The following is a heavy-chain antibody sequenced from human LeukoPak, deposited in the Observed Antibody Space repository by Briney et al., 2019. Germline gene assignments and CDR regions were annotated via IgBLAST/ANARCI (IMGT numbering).Heavy chain of an antibody. D-gene: IGHD1-26*01. J-gene: IGHJ6*03. CDR1: GFTFSSYN. CDR3: AKCGSSYYYYYMDV. Sequence: GGSLRLSCAASGFTFSSYNMNWVRQAPGKGLEWVSSITSGSSYIYYADSVKGRFTISRDNAKNSLYLQMNSLRAEDTALYYCAKCGSSYYYYYMDVWGKGTTVTVSS. CDR2: ITSGSSYI. V-gene: IGHV3-21*04.